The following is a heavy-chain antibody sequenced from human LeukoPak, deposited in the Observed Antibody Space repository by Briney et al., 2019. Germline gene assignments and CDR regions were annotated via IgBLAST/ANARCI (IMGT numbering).Heavy chain of an antibody. CDR1: GFTFSSYW. J-gene: IGHJ4*02. D-gene: IGHD3-10*01. CDR2: ISSSSSYI. CDR3: ARTMVRGVMPTAN. Sequence: PGGSLRLSCAVSGFTFSSYWMSWVRQAPGKGLEWVSSISSSSSYIYYADSVKGRFTISRDNAKNSLYLQMNSLRAEDTAVYYCARTMVRGVMPTANWGQGTLVTVSS. V-gene: IGHV3-21*01.